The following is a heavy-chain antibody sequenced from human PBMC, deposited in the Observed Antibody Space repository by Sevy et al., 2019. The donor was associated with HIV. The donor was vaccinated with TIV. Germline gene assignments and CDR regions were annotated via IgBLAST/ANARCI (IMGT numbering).Heavy chain of an antibody. CDR1: GFTFSSYW. D-gene: IGHD3-22*01. CDR2: INSDGSST. V-gene: IGHV3-74*01. CDR3: TYYYDSSGYHSFDY. J-gene: IGHJ4*02. Sequence: GGSLRLSCAASGFTFSSYWMHWVRQAPGKGLVWVSRINSDGSSTSYADSVKGRFTISRDNAKNTLYLQMNSLRAEDTAVYNCTYYYDSSGYHSFDYWGQGTLVTVSS.